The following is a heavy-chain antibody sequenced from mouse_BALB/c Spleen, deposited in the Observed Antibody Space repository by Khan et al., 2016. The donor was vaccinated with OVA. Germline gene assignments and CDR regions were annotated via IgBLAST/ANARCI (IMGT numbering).Heavy chain of an antibody. Sequence: QVQLKESGVDLMKPGASVKISCKVAAYTFSSYWIECIKQRPGHGLEWIGEILPGSGCTNCNEKFKGKATFTADTSSNTAHIQLSSLTSEDYAGDYSARMEASNRNYFDYWGEGNTLTGSS. D-gene: IGHD2-5*01. CDR2: ILPGSGCT. V-gene: IGHV1-9*01. CDR3: ARMEASNRNYFDY. CDR1: AYTFSSYW. J-gene: IGHJ2*01.